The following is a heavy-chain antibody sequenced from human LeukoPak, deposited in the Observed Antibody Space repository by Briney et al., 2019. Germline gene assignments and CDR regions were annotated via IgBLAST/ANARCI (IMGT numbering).Heavy chain of an antibody. CDR1: GGSISSGSYY. D-gene: IGHD6-19*01. J-gene: IGHJ3*02. Sequence: ASETLSLTCTVSGGSISSGSYYWSWIRQPAGKGLEWIGRIYTSGSTNYNPSLKSRVTISVDTSKNQFSLKLSSVTAADTAVYYCARDSSGWSRGAFDIWGQGTMVTVSS. V-gene: IGHV4-61*02. CDR2: IYTSGST. CDR3: ARDSSGWSRGAFDI.